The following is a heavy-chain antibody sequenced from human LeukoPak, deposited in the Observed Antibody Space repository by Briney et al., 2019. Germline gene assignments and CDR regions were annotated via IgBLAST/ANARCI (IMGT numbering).Heavy chain of an antibody. CDR3: AKGHIVVVTASSDAFDI. CDR2: ISGSGGST. Sequence: PGGSLRLSCAASGFTFSSYAMSWVRQAPGKGLEWVSAISGSGGSTYYADSVKGRFTISRDNSKNTLYLQMNSLRAEDTAVYCCAKGHIVVVTASSDAFDIWGQGTMVTVSS. D-gene: IGHD2-21*02. V-gene: IGHV3-23*01. CDR1: GFTFSSYA. J-gene: IGHJ3*02.